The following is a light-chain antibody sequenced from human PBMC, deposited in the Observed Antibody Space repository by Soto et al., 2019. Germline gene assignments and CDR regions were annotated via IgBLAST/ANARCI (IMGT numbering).Light chain of an antibody. CDR2: DVV. Sequence: QSALTQPASVSGSPGQSITLSCTGTSSDVGGVNYVSRYQQHPGKAPKLMIYDVVNRPSGVSNRFSGSKSGNTASLTSSGLRAEDEANSYCSSYTSSTARIFGGGTKLTVL. V-gene: IGLV2-14*01. J-gene: IGLJ2*01. CDR3: SSYTSSTARI. CDR1: SSDVGGVNY.